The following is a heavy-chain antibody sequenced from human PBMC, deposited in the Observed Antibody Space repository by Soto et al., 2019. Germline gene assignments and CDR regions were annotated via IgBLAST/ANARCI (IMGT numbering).Heavy chain of an antibody. J-gene: IGHJ5*02. V-gene: IGHV4-39*01. CDR3: ARHRQMTTSWCDP. D-gene: IGHD4-4*01. Sequence: QLQLQESSPGLVKPSETLSLTCTVSGGSISSSSYYWGWLRQPPGKGLEWIGSIYYSGSTYYNPSLKSRVTISVDTSKTQFALKLSSVTAADTAVYYCARHRQMTTSWCDPWGQGTLVTVSS. CDR1: GGSISSSSYY. CDR2: IYYSGST.